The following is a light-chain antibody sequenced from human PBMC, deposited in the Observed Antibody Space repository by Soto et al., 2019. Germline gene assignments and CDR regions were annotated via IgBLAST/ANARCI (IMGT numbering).Light chain of an antibody. V-gene: IGKV3-20*01. CDR2: GAS. CDR3: QQYGSSGT. Sequence: EIVFSQYPGTLSLSPGERATLSCRASQSVSNNYLAWYQQKPGQAPRLLIYGASNRATGIPDRFSGSGSGTDFTLTISRLEPEDFAVYYCQQYGSSGTFGQGTKVDIK. J-gene: IGKJ1*01. CDR1: QSVSNNY.